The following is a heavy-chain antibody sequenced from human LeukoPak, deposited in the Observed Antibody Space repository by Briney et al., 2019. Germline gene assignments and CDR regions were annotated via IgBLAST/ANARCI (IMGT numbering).Heavy chain of an antibody. CDR2: ISGNGGST. CDR3: AKDVIAYCSAGSCGAFDY. D-gene: IGHD2-15*01. V-gene: IGHV3-23*01. J-gene: IGHJ4*02. Sequence: GGSLRLSCAASGFTFSSYEMSWVRQAPGKGLEWVSVISGNGGSTYYADSVKGRFTISRDNSKNTFYLHMRSLRAEDTAVYYCAKDVIAYCSAGSCGAFDYWGQGTPVTVSS. CDR1: GFTFSSYE.